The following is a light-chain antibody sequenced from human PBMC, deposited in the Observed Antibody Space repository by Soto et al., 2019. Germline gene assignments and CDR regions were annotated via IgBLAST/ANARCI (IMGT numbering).Light chain of an antibody. V-gene: IGKV1-9*01. J-gene: IGKJ2*01. CDR2: AAS. CDR1: QGISSY. Sequence: DIKITQSPSSLSASVIDRVTMRCLSSQGISSYLAWYQQKPGKAPKLLIYAASTLQSGVPSRFSGSGSGTEFTLTISCLQPEDFATYYCLLYYAYFWAFGQGTNLAI. CDR3: LLYYAYFWA.